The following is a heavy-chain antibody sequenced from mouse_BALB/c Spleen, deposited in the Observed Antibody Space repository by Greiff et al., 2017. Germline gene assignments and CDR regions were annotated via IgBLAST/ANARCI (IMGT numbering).Heavy chain of an antibody. CDR3: ARWGYDSYAMDY. J-gene: IGHJ4*01. Sequence: QVQLQQPGAELVKPGASVKLSCKASGYTFTSYWMHWVKQRPGQGLEWIGGINPSNGRTNYNEKFKSKATLTVDKSSSTAYMQLSSLTSEDSAVYYCARWGYDSYAMDYWGQGTSVTVSS. CDR1: GYTFTSYW. V-gene: IGHV1S81*02. D-gene: IGHD2-14*01. CDR2: INPSNGRT.